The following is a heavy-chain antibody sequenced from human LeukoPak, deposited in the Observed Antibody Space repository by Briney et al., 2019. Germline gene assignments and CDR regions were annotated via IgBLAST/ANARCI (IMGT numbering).Heavy chain of an antibody. Sequence: SETLSLTCAVYGGTFSGYYWSWIRQPPGQGLEWIGEINHSGSTNYNPSLKSRVTISVDTSKNQFSLKLSSVTAADTAVYYCARGQTFGIVVVPAARFDYWGQGTLVTVSS. D-gene: IGHD2-2*01. CDR1: GGTFSGYY. CDR2: INHSGST. V-gene: IGHV4-34*01. J-gene: IGHJ4*02. CDR3: ARGQTFGIVVVPAARFDY.